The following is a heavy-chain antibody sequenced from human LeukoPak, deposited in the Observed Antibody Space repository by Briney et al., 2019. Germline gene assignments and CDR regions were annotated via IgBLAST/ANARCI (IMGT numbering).Heavy chain of an antibody. J-gene: IGHJ4*02. D-gene: IGHD4-17*01. CDR2: INHSGST. V-gene: IGHV4-34*01. Sequence: SETLSLTCAVYGESFSSYYWSWIRQPPGKGLEWIGEINHSGSTNYNPSLKSRVIISVDTSKNQFSLKLSSVTAADTAVYYCARVDYRDYSKDFDYWDQGTLVTVSS. CDR1: GESFSSYY. CDR3: ARVDYRDYSKDFDY.